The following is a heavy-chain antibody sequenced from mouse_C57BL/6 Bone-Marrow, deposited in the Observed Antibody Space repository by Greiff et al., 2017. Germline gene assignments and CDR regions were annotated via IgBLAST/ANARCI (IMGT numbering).Heavy chain of an antibody. Sequence: EVQGVESGGDLVKPGGSLKLSCAASGFTFSSYGMSWVRQTPDKRLEWVATISSGGSYTYYPDSVKGRFTSSRDNAKNTLYLQMSSLKSEDTAMYYCARHPPYYDYDEGAWFAYWGQGTLVTVSA. J-gene: IGHJ3*01. CDR3: ARHPPYYDYDEGAWFAY. D-gene: IGHD2-4*01. CDR1: GFTFSSYG. CDR2: ISSGGSYT. V-gene: IGHV5-6*01.